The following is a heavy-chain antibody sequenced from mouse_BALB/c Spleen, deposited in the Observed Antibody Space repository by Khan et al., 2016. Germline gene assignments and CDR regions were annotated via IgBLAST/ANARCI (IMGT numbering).Heavy chain of an antibody. CDR3: ARSLLRVRTDY. Sequence: QVQLQQPGAELVRPGTSVKISCKASGYTFTNYWLGWVKKRPGHGLEWIGDIYPGGDYINYNEKFKGKATLTADTYSSTAYMQLSSLTAEDSAVYFCARSLLRVRTDYCGQGTTLTVSS. J-gene: IGHJ2*01. CDR1: GYTFTNYW. V-gene: IGHV1-63*02. CDR2: IYPGGDYI. D-gene: IGHD1-2*01.